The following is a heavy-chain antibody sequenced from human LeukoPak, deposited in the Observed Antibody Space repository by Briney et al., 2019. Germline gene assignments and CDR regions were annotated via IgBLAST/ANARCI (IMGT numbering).Heavy chain of an antibody. D-gene: IGHD6-13*01. CDR1: GFTFSSYA. Sequence: GGSLRLSCAASGFTFSSYAMDWVRQAPGKGLEWVAFIRSDGSNKYYVDSVKGRFTISRDNSKNTLYLQMNSLRAEDTAVYYCANFKAAAADYWGQGTLVTASS. V-gene: IGHV3-30*02. CDR3: ANFKAAAADY. CDR2: IRSDGSNK. J-gene: IGHJ4*02.